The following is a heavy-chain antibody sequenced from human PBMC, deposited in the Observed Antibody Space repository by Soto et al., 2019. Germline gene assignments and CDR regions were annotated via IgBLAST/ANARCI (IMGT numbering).Heavy chain of an antibody. J-gene: IGHJ4*02. CDR3: ARDRITMVRGVIIKLGLDY. Sequence: QVQLVQSGAEVKKPGASVKVSCKASGYTFTSYAMHWVRQAPGQRLEWMGWINAGNGNTKYSQKFQGRVTITRDTSASTAYRELSSLRSEDTAVYYCARDRITMVRGVIIKLGLDYWGQGSLV. V-gene: IGHV1-3*01. D-gene: IGHD3-10*01. CDR1: GYTFTSYA. CDR2: INAGNGNT.